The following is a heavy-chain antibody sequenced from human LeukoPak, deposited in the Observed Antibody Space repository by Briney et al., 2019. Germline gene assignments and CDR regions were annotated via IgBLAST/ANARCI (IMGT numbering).Heavy chain of an antibody. CDR1: GGSISSSSYY. V-gene: IGHV4-61*05. CDR2: IYYSGST. J-gene: IGHJ4*02. D-gene: IGHD1-14*01. Sequence: SETLSLTCTVSGGSISSSSYYWGWIRQPPGKGLEWIGYIYYSGSTNYNPSLKSRVTISVDTSKNQFSLKLSSVTAADTAVYYCARGRRTPANWGQGTLVTVSS. CDR3: ARGRRTPAN.